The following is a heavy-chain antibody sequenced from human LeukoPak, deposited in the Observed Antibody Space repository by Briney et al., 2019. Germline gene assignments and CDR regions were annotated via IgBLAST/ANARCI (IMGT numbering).Heavy chain of an antibody. Sequence: GGSLRLSCAASGFTFSSYSMNWVRQAPGKGLEWVSYVSSDSRTIYYADSVKGRFTISRDNAKNSLYLQMKSLRDEDTAVYYCARYGSGTSYITNYFDYWGQGTLVTVSS. CDR3: ARYGSGTSYITNYFDY. CDR1: GFTFSSYS. V-gene: IGHV3-48*02. CDR2: VSSDSRTI. D-gene: IGHD3-10*01. J-gene: IGHJ4*02.